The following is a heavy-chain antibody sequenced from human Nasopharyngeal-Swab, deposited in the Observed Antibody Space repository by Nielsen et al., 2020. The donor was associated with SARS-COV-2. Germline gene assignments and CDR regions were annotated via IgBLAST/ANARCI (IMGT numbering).Heavy chain of an antibody. CDR1: GFPFRIYG. Sequence: GGSLRLSCVASGFPFRIYGMTWVRQAPGKGLEWVSAISGSGDISGSGGSTYYADSVKGRFTISRDNSKNTLSLQMNSLRADDTAVYYCAKDLRGPYFFWGQGTLVTVSS. D-gene: IGHD2/OR15-2a*01. V-gene: IGHV3-23*01. CDR2: ISGSGDISGSGGST. CDR3: AKDLRGPYFF. J-gene: IGHJ4*02.